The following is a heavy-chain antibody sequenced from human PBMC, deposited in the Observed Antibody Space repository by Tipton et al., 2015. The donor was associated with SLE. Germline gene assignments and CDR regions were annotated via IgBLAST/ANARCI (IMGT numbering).Heavy chain of an antibody. V-gene: IGHV4-34*01. J-gene: IGHJ4*01. Sequence: TLSLTCAVYGGSFSGYYWGWLRQPPGKGLEWIGEINHSGSTNYNPSLKSRVTISVDTSKNQFSLKLSSVTAADTAVYYCARGRTFGGVIVVWGHGSVVSVS. CDR2: INHSGST. CDR3: ARGRTFGGVIVV. CDR1: GGSFSGYY. D-gene: IGHD3-16*02.